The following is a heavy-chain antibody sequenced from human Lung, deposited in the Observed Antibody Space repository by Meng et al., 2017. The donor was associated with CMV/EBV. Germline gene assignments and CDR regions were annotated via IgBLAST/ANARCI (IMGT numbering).Heavy chain of an antibody. CDR1: GYTFTNYV. V-gene: IGHV1-18*01. CDR2: VSGYNDNT. D-gene: IGHD2-2*01. CDR3: ARTYCSSTSCSPPYYYAMDV. J-gene: IGHJ6*02. Sequence: SAKVSCXASGYTFTNYVINWVRQAPGQGLEWMGWVSGYNDNTKYAQKLQDRVTMTTDISTSTAYMELRSLRSDDTAIYYCARTYCSSTSCSPPYYYAMDVWGQGTTVTVSS.